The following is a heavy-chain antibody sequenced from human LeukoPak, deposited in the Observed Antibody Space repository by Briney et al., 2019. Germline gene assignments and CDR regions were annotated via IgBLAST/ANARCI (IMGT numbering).Heavy chain of an antibody. CDR3: ARAPSLVVTASPWLGWFDP. CDR2: IIPIFGTA. Sequence: ASVKVSCKAAGDTFSSYAISWVRQAPGQGLEWMGGIIPIFGTAKYAQKFQGRVTITADELTRTAYMELSSLRSEDTAVYYCARAPSLVVTASPWLGWFDPWGQGTLVTVSS. D-gene: IGHD2-21*02. CDR1: GDTFSSYA. J-gene: IGHJ5*02. V-gene: IGHV1-69*13.